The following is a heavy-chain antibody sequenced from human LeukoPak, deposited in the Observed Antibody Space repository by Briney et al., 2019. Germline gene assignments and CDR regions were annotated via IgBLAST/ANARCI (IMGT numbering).Heavy chain of an antibody. CDR1: GVSITSATSY. CDR2: IYYTGST. V-gene: IGHV4-39*07. Sequence: PSETLSLTCTVSGVSITSATSYWGWIRQPPGKGLESIGNIYYTGSTFYNPSLKSRVTISVDTSNNQFSLELSSVTAADTAVYYCARDLVGGAFDIWGQGTMVTVSS. CDR3: ARDLVGGAFDI. J-gene: IGHJ3*02. D-gene: IGHD1-26*01.